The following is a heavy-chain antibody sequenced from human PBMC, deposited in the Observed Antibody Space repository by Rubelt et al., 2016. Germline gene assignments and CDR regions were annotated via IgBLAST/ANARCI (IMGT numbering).Heavy chain of an antibody. CDR1: GYTFTSYG. V-gene: IGHV1-18*01. Sequence: QVQLVQSGAEVKKHGASVKVSCKASGYTFTSYGISWVRPAPGQGLEWMGWLRAYNGNTNYAQKSQARVTGTTDTATCTRYVKLRSPSSDDTAVYYCTRRDGYNCDDAFDIWGQGTMVTVSS. CDR3: TRRDGYNCDDAFDI. J-gene: IGHJ3*02. D-gene: IGHD5-24*01. CDR2: LRAYNGNT.